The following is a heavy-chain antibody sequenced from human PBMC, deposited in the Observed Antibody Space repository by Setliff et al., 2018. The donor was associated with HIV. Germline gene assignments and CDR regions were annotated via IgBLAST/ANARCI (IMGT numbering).Heavy chain of an antibody. CDR1: GYILTSHY. V-gene: IGHV1-46*01. D-gene: IGHD3-10*01. CDR3: AREYDVLLWIGSQYGRGNLDS. CDR2: INPSVGST. J-gene: IGHJ4*02. Sequence: SVKVSCKASGYILTSHYMHWVRQAPGQGLEWMGIINPSVGSTSYAQKFQGRVTMTRDTSTSTVYMELSSLRSEDTAVYYCAREYDVLLWIGSQYGRGNLDSWGQGTPVTVS.